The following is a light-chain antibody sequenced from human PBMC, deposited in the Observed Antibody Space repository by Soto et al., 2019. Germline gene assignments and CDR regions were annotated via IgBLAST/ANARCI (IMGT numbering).Light chain of an antibody. CDR2: EVS. J-gene: IGLJ1*01. Sequence: QSVLTQPPSASGSPRQSVTISYTGTSSDVGGYNYVSWYQQHPGKAPKLMIYEVSRRPSGVPGRFSGSKSGNTASLTVSGLQAEDEADYYCSSYAGSNNYVFGTGTKVTVL. V-gene: IGLV2-8*01. CDR3: SSYAGSNNYV. CDR1: SSDVGGYNY.